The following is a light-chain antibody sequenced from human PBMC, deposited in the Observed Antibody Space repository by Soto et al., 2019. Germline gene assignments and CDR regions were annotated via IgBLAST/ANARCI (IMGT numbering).Light chain of an antibody. Sequence: DIQMTQSPSSLSASVGDRVTITCRASQSISSYLNWYQQKPGKAPKLLIYAASSLQSGVPSRFSDSGSGTEFTLTISSLQPDDFATYYCQQYNSYPWTFGQGTKVEIK. CDR2: AAS. J-gene: IGKJ1*01. CDR1: QSISSY. V-gene: IGKV1-39*01. CDR3: QQYNSYPWT.